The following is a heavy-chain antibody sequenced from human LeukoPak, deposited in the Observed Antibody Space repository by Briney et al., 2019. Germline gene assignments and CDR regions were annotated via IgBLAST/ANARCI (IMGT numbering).Heavy chain of an antibody. J-gene: IGHJ4*02. Sequence: GGSRRLSCAASGFTFSSYGMHWVRQAPGKGLEWVAFIRYDGSNKYYADSVKGRFTISRDNSKNTLYLQMNSLRAEDTAVYYCAKRKEPTQVFDYWGQGTLVTVSS. CDR2: IRYDGSNK. D-gene: IGHD1-14*01. CDR1: GFTFSSYG. CDR3: AKRKEPTQVFDY. V-gene: IGHV3-30*02.